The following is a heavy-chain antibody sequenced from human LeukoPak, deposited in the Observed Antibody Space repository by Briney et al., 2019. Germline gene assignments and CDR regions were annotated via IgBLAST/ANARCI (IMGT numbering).Heavy chain of an antibody. CDR2: IYHSGST. J-gene: IGHJ4*02. CDR3: ARSTGESIGY. V-gene: IGHV4-39*07. Sequence: SETLSLTCTVSGGSISSSSYYWGWIRQPPGKGLEWIGYIYHSGSTYYNPSLKSRVTISVDRSKNQFSLKLSSVTAADTAVYYCARSTGESIGYWGQGTLVTVSS. CDR1: GGSISSSSYY. D-gene: IGHD7-27*01.